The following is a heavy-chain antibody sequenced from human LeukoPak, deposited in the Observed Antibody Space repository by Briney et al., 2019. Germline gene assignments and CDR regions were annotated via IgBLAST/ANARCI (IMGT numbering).Heavy chain of an antibody. D-gene: IGHD3-22*01. CDR1: GGSISSSSYY. V-gene: IGHV4-39*01. Sequence: KPSETLSLTCTVSGGSISSSSYYWGWIRQPPGKGLEWIGSIYFGGRTYYNPSLKSRVTISVDTSKNHFSLKLSSVTAADTAVYYCARHLTTGGTYYYDSSTYLYYFDFWDQGTLVTVSS. CDR2: IYFGGRT. J-gene: IGHJ4*02. CDR3: ARHLTTGGTYYYDSSTYLYYFDF.